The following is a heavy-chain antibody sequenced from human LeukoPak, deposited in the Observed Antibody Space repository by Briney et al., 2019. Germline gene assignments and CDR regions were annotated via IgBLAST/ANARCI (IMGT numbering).Heavy chain of an antibody. V-gene: IGHV3-53*01. D-gene: IGHD3-9*01. J-gene: IGHJ3*02. CDR1: GFTFSNAW. CDR3: ARGQLRYFDWLFPGAFDI. Sequence: PGGSLRLSCAASGFTFSNAWMSWVRQAPGKGLEWVSVIYSGGSTYYADSVKGRFTISRDNSKNTLYLQMNSLRAEDTAVYYCARGQLRYFDWLFPGAFDIWGQGTMVTVSS. CDR2: IYSGGST.